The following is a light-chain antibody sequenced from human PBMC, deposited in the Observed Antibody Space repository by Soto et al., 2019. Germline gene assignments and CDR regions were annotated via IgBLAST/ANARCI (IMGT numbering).Light chain of an antibody. Sequence: DIQMTQSPSSLSASVGDRVTITCRASQGISNSLAWYQQKPGKVPKVLIYDASTLHSGVPSRFSGSGSGTDFTLTINNCQPEDGATYYCQMYFTAPETFGQGTKVEVK. J-gene: IGKJ1*01. CDR1: QGISNS. CDR2: DAS. V-gene: IGKV1-27*01. CDR3: QMYFTAPET.